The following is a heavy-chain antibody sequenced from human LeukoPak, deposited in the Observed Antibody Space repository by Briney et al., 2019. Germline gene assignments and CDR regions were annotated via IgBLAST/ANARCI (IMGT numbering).Heavy chain of an antibody. V-gene: IGHV4-34*01. J-gene: IGHJ4*02. CDR1: GGPFSGYF. CDR2: INDRGIT. CDR3: ARDPTTVVTVPYYLDD. Sequence: PSETLSLTCAVSGGPFSGYFWNWIRQPPGKSLEWIGEINDRGITNYNPSLKSRVTISVDTSRNQFSLKLTSVTAADTAVYYCARDPTTVVTVPYYLDDWGQGTLVTVSS. D-gene: IGHD4-23*01.